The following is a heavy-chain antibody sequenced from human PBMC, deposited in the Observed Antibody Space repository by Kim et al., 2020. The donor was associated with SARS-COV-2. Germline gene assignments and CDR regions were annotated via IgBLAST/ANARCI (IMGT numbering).Heavy chain of an antibody. J-gene: IGHJ4*02. CDR1: GGSISSHY. D-gene: IGHD2-15*01. V-gene: IGHV4-59*11. CDR3: VRQCGAGTCSSLFDY. CDR2: IIHTGSA. Sequence: SETLSLTCTVSGGSISSHYWTWIRQPPEKGLEWLGNIIHTGSARYNPSLQSRITISADISNYQFSLTLTSVTAADTAVYYCVRQCGAGTCSSLFDYWGQGTRVTVSS.